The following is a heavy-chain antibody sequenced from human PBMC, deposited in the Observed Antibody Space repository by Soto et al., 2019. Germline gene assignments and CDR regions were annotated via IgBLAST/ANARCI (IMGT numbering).Heavy chain of an antibody. CDR2: ISGSGGST. CDR3: AKTIVGATSFDY. D-gene: IGHD1-26*01. J-gene: IGHJ4*02. Sequence: GGSLRLSCAASGFTFSSYAMIWVRQAPGKGLEWVSAISGSGGSTYYADSVKGRFTISRDNSKNTLYLQMNSLRAEDTAVYYCAKTIVGATSFDYWGQGTLVTVSS. V-gene: IGHV3-23*01. CDR1: GFTFSSYA.